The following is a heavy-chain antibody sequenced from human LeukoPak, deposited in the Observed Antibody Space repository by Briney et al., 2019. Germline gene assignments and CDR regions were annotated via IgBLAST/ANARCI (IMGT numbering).Heavy chain of an antibody. Sequence: SETLSLTCAVYGASSSDSYWSWIRQSPERGLEWIGEINNSGSTSYNPSLNSRVIMSVDRSKNQFSLRLTSVTAADTAVYYCARGRYGPRLGNWGQGTLVTVSS. V-gene: IGHV4-34*01. CDR2: INNSGST. J-gene: IGHJ4*02. CDR3: ARGRYGPRLGN. D-gene: IGHD3-16*01. CDR1: GASSSDSY.